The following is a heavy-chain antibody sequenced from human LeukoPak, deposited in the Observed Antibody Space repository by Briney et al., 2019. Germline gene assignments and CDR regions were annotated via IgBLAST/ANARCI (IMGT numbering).Heavy chain of an antibody. Sequence: ASVRVSCKASGYTFSSYGFTWVRQAPRHGREWMGWINTYNGDTNYGQKIQGRVRMNADTSRKTAYMELRSLRSDDTAIYYCARSSSGWLIDYWGQGTLVSVSS. CDR2: INTYNGDT. CDR1: GYTFSSYG. V-gene: IGHV1-18*01. CDR3: ARSSSGWLIDY. D-gene: IGHD6-19*01. J-gene: IGHJ4*02.